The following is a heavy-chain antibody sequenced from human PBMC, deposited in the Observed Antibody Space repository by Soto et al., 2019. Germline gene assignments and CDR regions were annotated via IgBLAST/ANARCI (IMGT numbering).Heavy chain of an antibody. Sequence: QVQLQESGPGLVKPSETLSLTCAVSGDSISSSNWWSWVRQSRGKGLEWIGEIYHSGSTNYNPSLMSRVTISLDKSKNQFSLRLRSVTAADTAVYYCAREQIFGVVRTHYYYAMDVWGQGTTVTVSS. D-gene: IGHD3-3*01. CDR3: AREQIFGVVRTHYYYAMDV. CDR1: GDSISSSNW. V-gene: IGHV4-4*02. J-gene: IGHJ6*02. CDR2: IYHSGST.